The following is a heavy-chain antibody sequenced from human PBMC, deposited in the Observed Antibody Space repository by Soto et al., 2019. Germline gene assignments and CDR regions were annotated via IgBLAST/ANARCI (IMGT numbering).Heavy chain of an antibody. CDR1: GYTFTSSG. Sequence: QVQLVQSGAEVKKPGASVKVSCKASGYTFTSSGMSWVRQAPGQGLEWMGWISAPTGSSEYAQRFQGRVTMTRDRSTSTAYMELRSLRSDDTAVYYCARAFFYQGSDSRGYSFDAFDFWGPGTLVTVSS. CDR3: ARAFFYQGSDSRGYSFDAFDF. V-gene: IGHV1-18*01. J-gene: IGHJ3*01. D-gene: IGHD3-22*01. CDR2: ISAPTGSS.